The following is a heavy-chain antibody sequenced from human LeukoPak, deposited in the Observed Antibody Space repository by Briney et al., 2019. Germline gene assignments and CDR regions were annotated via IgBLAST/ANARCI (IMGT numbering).Heavy chain of an antibody. V-gene: IGHV4-61*01. D-gene: IGHD2-15*01. CDR2: IYYSGST. CDR1: GDSISSGNYY. J-gene: IGHJ6*03. Sequence: SETLSLTCTVSGDSISSGNYYWSWIRQPPGKGLEWIGYIYYSGSTNYNPSLKSRVTISVDTSKNQFSLKLSSVTAADTAVYYCARGYCSGGSCYSYYYYNYMDVWGKGTTVTVSS. CDR3: ARGYCSGGSCYSYYYYNYMDV.